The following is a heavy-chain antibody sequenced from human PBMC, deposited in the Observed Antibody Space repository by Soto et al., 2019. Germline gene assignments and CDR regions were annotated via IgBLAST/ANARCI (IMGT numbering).Heavy chain of an antibody. CDR1: GCTFSSYS. J-gene: IGHJ4*02. CDR2: ISSSSSYI. V-gene: IGHV3-21*05. D-gene: IGHD3-22*01. Sequence: PGGSLRLSCSASGCTFSSYSMNWVRQAPGKGLEWVSYISSSSSYIYYADSVKGRFTISGDNAKNSLYLQMNSLRAEDTAVYYCARIREVVVTTQPFDYWGQGTLVTVPS. CDR3: ARIREVVVTTQPFDY.